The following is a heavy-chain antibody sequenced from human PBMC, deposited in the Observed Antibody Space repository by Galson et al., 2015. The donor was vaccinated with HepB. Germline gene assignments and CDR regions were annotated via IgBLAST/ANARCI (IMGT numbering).Heavy chain of an antibody. CDR1: GFTFSRYS. V-gene: IGHV3-48*02. D-gene: IGHD5-18*01. CDR3: ARVIGPWIQLWPYYYYGMDV. Sequence: SLRLSCAASGFTFSRYSMNWVRQAPGKGLEWVSYISSSSSTIYYADSVKGRFTISRDNAKNSLYLQMNSLRDEDTAVYYCARVIGPWIQLWPYYYYGMDVWGQGTTVTVSS. J-gene: IGHJ6*02. CDR2: ISSSSSTI.